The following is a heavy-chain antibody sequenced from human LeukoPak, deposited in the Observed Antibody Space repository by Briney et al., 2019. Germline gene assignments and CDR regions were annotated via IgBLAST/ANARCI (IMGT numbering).Heavy chain of an antibody. CDR1: GDTLTGYY. V-gene: IGHV1-2*02. Sequence: ASGKVSCKPSGDTLTGYYMHWGRQAPGQGREWMGWINPDSGGTNYAQKFQGRVTMTRDTSLSTAYMELSRLRSDDTAVYFCARTPGPTVTGWFDPWGQGTLVTVSS. CDR3: ARTPGPTVTGWFDP. CDR2: INPDSGGT. D-gene: IGHD4-17*01. J-gene: IGHJ5*02.